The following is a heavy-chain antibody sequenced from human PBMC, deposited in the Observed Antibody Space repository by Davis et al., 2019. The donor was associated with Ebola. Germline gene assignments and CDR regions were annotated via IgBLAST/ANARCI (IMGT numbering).Heavy chain of an antibody. J-gene: IGHJ6*02. D-gene: IGHD6-13*01. CDR2: ISSSGSTI. V-gene: IGHV3-48*03. Sequence: GGSLRLSCAASGSTFSSYEMNWVRQAPGKGLEWVSYISSSGSTIYYADSVKGRFTISRDNAKNSLYLQMNSLRAEDTAVYYCARTLFDPIAHYYYGMDVWGQGTTVTVSS. CDR1: GSTFSSYE. CDR3: ARTLFDPIAHYYYGMDV.